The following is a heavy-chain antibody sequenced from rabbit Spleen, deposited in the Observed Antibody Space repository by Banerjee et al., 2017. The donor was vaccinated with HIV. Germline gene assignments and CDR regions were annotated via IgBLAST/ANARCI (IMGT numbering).Heavy chain of an antibody. CDR1: GFSFSSGQW. D-gene: IGHD1-1*01. CDR2: IVISAGNT. J-gene: IGHJ4*01. Sequence: QEQLEESGGDLVQPEGSLTLTCTASGFSFSSGQWMCWVRQAPGKGLEWIGCIVISAGNTYYANWVNGRFTISKPSSTTVTLQMTSLTDADTATYFCARDGDSGGPDLNLWGPGTLVTVS. V-gene: IGHV1S45*01. CDR3: ARDGDSGGPDLNL.